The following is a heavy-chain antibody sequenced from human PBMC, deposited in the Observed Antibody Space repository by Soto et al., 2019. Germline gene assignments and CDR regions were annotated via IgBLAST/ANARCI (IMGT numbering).Heavy chain of an antibody. CDR3: AREAPIRVDDY. D-gene: IGHD2-8*02. CDR2: MNPNSGNT. Sequence: QVQLVQSGAEVKKPGASVKVSCKASGYTFTSDDINWVRQATGQGLEWMGWMNPNSGNTGYAQKFQCRVTMTRKTSIRTAYMELSSLGAEDTAVYYCAREAPIRVDDYWGQGTLVSVSS. J-gene: IGHJ4*02. CDR1: GYTFTSDD. V-gene: IGHV1-8*01.